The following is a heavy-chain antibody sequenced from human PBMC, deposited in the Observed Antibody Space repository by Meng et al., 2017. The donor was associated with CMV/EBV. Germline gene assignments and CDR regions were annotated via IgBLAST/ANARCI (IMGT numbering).Heavy chain of an antibody. CDR3: ARDPRFPVV. V-gene: IGHV3-21*01. CDR1: GFTFSSYS. D-gene: IGHD3-3*01. CDR2: IISISSYI. Sequence: GQSLTISCAASGFTFSSYSMNWVRQAPGKGLEWVSSIISISSYIYYADSVKGRFTISRDNAKNSLYLQMNSLGAEDTAVYYCARDPRFPVVWGQGTTVAVSS. J-gene: IGHJ6*02.